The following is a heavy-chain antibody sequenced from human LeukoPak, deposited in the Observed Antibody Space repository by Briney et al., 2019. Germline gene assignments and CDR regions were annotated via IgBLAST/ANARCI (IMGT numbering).Heavy chain of an antibody. J-gene: IGHJ6*02. CDR1: GFTFDDYA. Sequence: PGRSLRLSCAASGFTFDDYAMYWVRQAPGKGLEWVSGISWNSGTIGYADSVKGRFTISRDNAKNSLYLQMHSLRAEDTALYYCAKGLGGIEATRTGYYYGLDVWGQGTTVTVFS. CDR3: AKGLGGIEATRTGYYYGLDV. D-gene: IGHD1-1*01. CDR2: ISWNSGTI. V-gene: IGHV3-9*01.